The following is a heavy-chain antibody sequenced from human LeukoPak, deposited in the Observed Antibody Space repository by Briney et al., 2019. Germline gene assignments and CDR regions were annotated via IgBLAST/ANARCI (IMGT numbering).Heavy chain of an antibody. CDR1: GYSISSGYY. J-gene: IGHJ4*02. D-gene: IGHD3-22*01. V-gene: IGHV4-38-2*01. CDR2: IYHSGST. Sequence: SETLSLTCADSGYSISSGYYWGWIRQPPGKGLEWIGSIYHSGSTYYNPSLKRRVTIPVDTSKNQFSLKLSSVTAADTAVYYCASTTDYYDSSGYGGGGGQGTLVTVST. CDR3: ASTTDYYDSSGYGGG.